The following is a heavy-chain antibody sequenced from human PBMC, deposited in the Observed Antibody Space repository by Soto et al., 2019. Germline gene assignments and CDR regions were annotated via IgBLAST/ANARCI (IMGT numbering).Heavy chain of an antibody. CDR1: GFTFSSSW. V-gene: IGHV3-74*01. CDR2: INSDGSNT. D-gene: IGHD3-10*01. Sequence: EVQLVESGGGLVQPGGSPRLSCAASGFTFSSSWMHWVRQAPGKGLLWVSHINSDGSNTDYAGSVKGRFIISRDNAKNTLYLQMNSLTAEDTAVYYCARPYFGSGVRRSLASWGQGTLVTVSS. CDR3: ARPYFGSGVRRSLAS. J-gene: IGHJ4*02.